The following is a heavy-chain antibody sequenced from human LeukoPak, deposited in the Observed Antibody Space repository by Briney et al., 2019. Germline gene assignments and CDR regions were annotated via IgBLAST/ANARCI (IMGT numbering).Heavy chain of an antibody. Sequence: PSQTLSLTCTVSGGSISSGDYYWSWIRQPPGKGLEWIGYIYYSGSTYYNPSLKSRVTISVDTSKNQFSLKLSSVTAADTAVYYCARLPRGYSSGWRNDYWGQGTLVTVSS. CDR2: IYYSGST. CDR1: GGSISSGDYY. D-gene: IGHD6-25*01. CDR3: ARLPRGYSSGWRNDY. V-gene: IGHV4-30-4*01. J-gene: IGHJ4*02.